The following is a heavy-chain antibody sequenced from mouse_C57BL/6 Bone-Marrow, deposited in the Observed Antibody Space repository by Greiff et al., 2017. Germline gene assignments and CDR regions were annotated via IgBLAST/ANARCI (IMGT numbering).Heavy chain of an antibody. CDR3: ARSSYYDYAMDY. Sequence: EVMLVESGGGLVKPGGSLKLSCAASGFTFSDYGMHWVRQAPEKGLEWVAYISSGSSTIYYADTVKGRFTISRDNAKNTLFLQMTSLRSEDTAMYYCARSSYYDYAMDYWGKGTSVTVSS. J-gene: IGHJ4*01. CDR2: ISSGSSTI. CDR1: GFTFSDYG. V-gene: IGHV5-17*01. D-gene: IGHD1-1*01.